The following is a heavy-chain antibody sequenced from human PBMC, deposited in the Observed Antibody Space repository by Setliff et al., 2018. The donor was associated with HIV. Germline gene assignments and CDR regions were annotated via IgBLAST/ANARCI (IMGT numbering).Heavy chain of an antibody. J-gene: IGHJ4*01. CDR2: IWYDGSNK. CDR3: ASGFDGSGLSYFEY. V-gene: IGHV3-33*01. CDR1: GFTFSSYG. Sequence: PGGSLRLSCAASGFTFSSYGMHWVRQAPGKGLEWVAVIWYDGSNKYYADSVKGRFTVTRDNSKNTLYLEMNSLRAEDTAVYYCASGFDGSGLSYFEYWGQGTLVTVSS. D-gene: IGHD3-22*01.